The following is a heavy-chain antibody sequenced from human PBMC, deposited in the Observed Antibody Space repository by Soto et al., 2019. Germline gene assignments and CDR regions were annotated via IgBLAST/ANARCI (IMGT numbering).Heavy chain of an antibody. CDR2: LWYDGSGE. D-gene: IGHD3-3*01. J-gene: IGHJ4*02. CDR1: GFTFSDDC. V-gene: IGHV3-33*08. Sequence: QVHLVESGGGVVQTGGALRLSCAGSGFTFSDDCMHWVRQAPGTGLEWVAVLWYDGSGEYYTDSVRGRFTISRVKSKNTLYLQMNTLRDEDTGVYYCARDSVRFLEHFSKDYFDYWGQGARVTFCS. CDR3: ARDSVRFLEHFSKDYFDY.